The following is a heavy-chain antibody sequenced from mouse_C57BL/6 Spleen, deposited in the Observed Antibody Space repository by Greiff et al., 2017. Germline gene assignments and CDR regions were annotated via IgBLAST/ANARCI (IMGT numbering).Heavy chain of an antibody. CDR2: ISYGGSN. CDR3: ARGYYGLYYFDY. J-gene: IGHJ2*01. V-gene: IGHV3-6*01. CDR1: GYSITSGYY. D-gene: IGHD1-2*01. Sequence: EVKLQESGPGLVKPSQSLSLTCSVTGYSITSGYYWNWIRQFPGNILEWMGYISYGGSNNYNPSLKNRISITRDTSKNQFFLKLNSVTTEDTATYYCARGYYGLYYFDYWGQGTTLTVSS.